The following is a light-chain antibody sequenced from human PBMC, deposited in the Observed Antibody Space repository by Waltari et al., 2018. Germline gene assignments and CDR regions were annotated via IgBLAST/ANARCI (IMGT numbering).Light chain of an antibody. CDR3: QQYYTTPPT. CDR1: QSVLYNSNKKNY. CDR2: WAS. J-gene: IGKJ4*01. Sequence: DIVMTQSPDSLAVSLGERATVNCTSSQSVLYNSNKKNYLAWYQQMPGQPPRLLISWASTREPGVPDRFSGSGSGSDFILTITSVQAEDVAVYYCQQYYTTPPTFGGGTKVEIK. V-gene: IGKV4-1*01.